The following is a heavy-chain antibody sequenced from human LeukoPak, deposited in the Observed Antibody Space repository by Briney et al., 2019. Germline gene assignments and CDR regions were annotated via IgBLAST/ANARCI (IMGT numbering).Heavy chain of an antibody. CDR3: TVRGDCGGDCYSV. J-gene: IGHJ4*02. CDR1: GFTFSSYA. D-gene: IGHD2-21*02. V-gene: IGHV3-23*01. Sequence: PGGSLRVSCAASGFTFSSYAMSWVRQAPGKGLEWVSAISGSGSSTYYADSVKGRFTISRDNSKNTLYLQMNSLRAEDTAVYYCTVRGDCGGDCYSVWGQGTLVSVSS. CDR2: ISGSGSST.